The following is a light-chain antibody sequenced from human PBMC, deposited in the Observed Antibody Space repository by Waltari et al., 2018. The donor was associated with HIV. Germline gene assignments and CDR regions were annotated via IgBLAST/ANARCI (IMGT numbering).Light chain of an antibody. CDR2: EVT. V-gene: IGLV2-8*01. Sequence: QSALTQPPSASGSPGQSVTISCTDTSSDVGDYNCVSWYQQHPGKAPKLIIFEVTKRPSGGPDRFSASKSGNTASLTVSGLQAEDEADYYCCSYAGGNNYVFGTGTKVTVL. J-gene: IGLJ1*01. CDR1: SSDVGDYNC. CDR3: CSYAGGNNYV.